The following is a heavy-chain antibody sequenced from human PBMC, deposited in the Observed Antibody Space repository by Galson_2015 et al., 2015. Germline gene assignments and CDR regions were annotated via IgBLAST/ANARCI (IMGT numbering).Heavy chain of an antibody. CDR1: GFTFSSYG. D-gene: IGHD6-13*01. J-gene: IGHJ4*02. CDR2: ISYEGSNK. V-gene: IGHV3-30*18. Sequence: SLRLSCAASGFTFSSYGMHWVRQAPGKGLEWVALISYEGSNKNYADSVKGRFTISRDNSKNTLYLQMNSLRTEDTAVYYCAKDFPSWHSPAGYWGQGTLVTVSS. CDR3: AKDFPSWHSPAGY.